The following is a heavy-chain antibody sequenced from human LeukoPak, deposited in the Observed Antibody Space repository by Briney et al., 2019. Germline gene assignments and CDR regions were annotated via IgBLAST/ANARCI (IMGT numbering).Heavy chain of an antibody. V-gene: IGHV1-8*03. CDR3: ARGIAGSDY. CDR2: MNPNSGNT. Sequence: ASVKVSCKASGYTFTSYGISWVRQAPGQGLEWMGWMNPNSGNTGYAQKFQGRVTITRNASISTAYMELSSLRSEDTAVYYCARGIAGSDYWGQGTLVTVSS. J-gene: IGHJ4*02. CDR1: GYTFTSYG. D-gene: IGHD3-10*01.